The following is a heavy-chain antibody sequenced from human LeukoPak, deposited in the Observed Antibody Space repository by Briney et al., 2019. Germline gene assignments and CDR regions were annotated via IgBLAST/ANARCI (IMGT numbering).Heavy chain of an antibody. V-gene: IGHV3-33*01. CDR2: VWFDGSNS. J-gene: IGHJ4*02. Sequence: PGTSLRLSCAGSGSRFSTYGMHWVRQAPGKGLEWLGYVWFDGSNSDYVDPVKGRFTISRDNSKNTVFLQMNSLRAEDTAVYHCARFAGSDYTGPFDLWGQGTPVTVSS. D-gene: IGHD3-10*01. CDR3: ARFAGSDYTGPFDL. CDR1: GSRFSTYG.